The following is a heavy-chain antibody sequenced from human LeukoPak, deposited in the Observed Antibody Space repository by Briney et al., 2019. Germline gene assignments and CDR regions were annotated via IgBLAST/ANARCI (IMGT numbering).Heavy chain of an antibody. V-gene: IGHV4-34*01. CDR3: ARTISPRWRAFDY. CDR2: INHSGST. Sequence: SETLSLTCAVYGGSFSDYYWSWIRQPPGKGLEWIGEINHSGSTNYNPSLKSRLTISVDTSKNHFSLKLSSVTAADTAVYYYARTISPRWRAFDYWGQGTLVTVSS. J-gene: IGHJ4*02. D-gene: IGHD3-3*01. CDR1: GGSFSDYY.